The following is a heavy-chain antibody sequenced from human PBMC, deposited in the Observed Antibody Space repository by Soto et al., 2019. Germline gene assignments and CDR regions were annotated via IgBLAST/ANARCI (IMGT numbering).Heavy chain of an antibody. V-gene: IGHV2-70*11. CDR3: ARTPDYYGSGSYPDY. J-gene: IGHJ4*02. CDR2: IDWDDDK. D-gene: IGHD3-10*01. CDR1: GFSLSTSGMC. Sequence: KSGPTLVNPTQTLTLTCTFSGFSLSTSGMCVSWLRQPPGKALEWLARIDWDDDKYYSTSLKTRLTISKDTSKKQVVLTMTNMNTVDTATYYCARTPDYYGSGSYPDYWGQGTLVTVSS.